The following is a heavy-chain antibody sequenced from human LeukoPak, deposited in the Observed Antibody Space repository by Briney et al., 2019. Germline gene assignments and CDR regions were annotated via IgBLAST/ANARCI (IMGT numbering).Heavy chain of an antibody. D-gene: IGHD2-21*01. J-gene: IGHJ3*02. CDR1: GYTFTGYY. CDR2: INPNSGGT. CDR3: ARDRAVMSLALGI. V-gene: IGHV1-2*02. Sequence: GASVKVSCKASGYTFTGYYMHWVRQAPGQGLEWMGWINPNSGGTNYAQKFQGRVTMTRDTSISTAYMELSRLRSDDTAVYYCARDRAVMSLALGIWGQGTMVTVSS.